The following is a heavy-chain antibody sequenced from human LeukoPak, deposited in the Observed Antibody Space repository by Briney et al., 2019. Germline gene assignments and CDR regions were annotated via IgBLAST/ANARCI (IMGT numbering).Heavy chain of an antibody. D-gene: IGHD3-9*01. CDR1: SDSISPYY. CDR3: ARVVPTGAVFFDY. J-gene: IGHJ4*02. Sequence: SETLSLTCTVSSDSISPYYWSWIRQPPGKGLEWIGYIYYSGSTNYNPSLKSRVTISVDTSKNQFSLKLSSVTAADTAVYYCARVVPTGAVFFDYWGQGTLVTVSS. CDR2: IYYSGST. V-gene: IGHV4-59*01.